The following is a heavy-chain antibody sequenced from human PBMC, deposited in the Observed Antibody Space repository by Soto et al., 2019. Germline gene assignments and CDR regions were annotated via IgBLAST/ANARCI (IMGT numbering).Heavy chain of an antibody. CDR2: ISAYNGNT. D-gene: IGHD4-17*01. CDR3: ARDVPTVTTGGPDY. Sequence: QVQLVQSGVEVEKPGASVKVSCKASGYTFTSYGVSWVRQAPGQGLEWMGWISAYNGNTNYAQKFQRRFTMTTDTSTSTAYMELRSLRSDDTAVYYCARDVPTVTTGGPDYWRQGTLVTVSS. CDR1: GYTFTSYG. J-gene: IGHJ4*02. V-gene: IGHV1-18*01.